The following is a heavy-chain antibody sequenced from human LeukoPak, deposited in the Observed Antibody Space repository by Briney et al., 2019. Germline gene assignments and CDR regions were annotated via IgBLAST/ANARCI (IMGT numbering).Heavy chain of an antibody. CDR2: ISSSGTTI. J-gene: IGHJ4*02. CDR1: GFPFSDFY. V-gene: IGHV3-11*01. D-gene: IGHD7-27*01. CDR3: ARDRWGKYYFDY. Sequence: GGSLRLSCAASGFPFSDFYMSWIRQAPGKGLEWVSYISSSGTTIYYADSVKGQFTISRDNAKNSLYLQMNNLRAEDTAVYYCARDRWGKYYFDYWGQGTLVTVSS.